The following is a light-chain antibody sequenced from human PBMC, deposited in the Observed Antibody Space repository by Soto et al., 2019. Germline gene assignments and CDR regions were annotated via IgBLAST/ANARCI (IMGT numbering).Light chain of an antibody. Sequence: DIQMTQSPSSLSASVGDRVTITCRASQGISNYLAWYQQKAGKAPKLLISAASTLRSGVPSRFSGRGSGTDFTLTISSLQPEDVATYYCQKYNSVPWTFGQGTKVEIK. CDR3: QKYNSVPWT. J-gene: IGKJ1*01. CDR2: AAS. CDR1: QGISNY. V-gene: IGKV1-27*01.